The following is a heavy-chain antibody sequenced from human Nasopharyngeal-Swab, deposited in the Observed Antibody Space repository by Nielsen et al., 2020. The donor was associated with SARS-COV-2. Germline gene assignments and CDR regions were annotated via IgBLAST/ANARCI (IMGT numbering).Heavy chain of an antibody. D-gene: IGHD3-22*01. CDR1: GGSFSGYY. J-gene: IGHJ4*02. CDR2: INHRGST. V-gene: IGHV4-34*01. CDR3: ARNDYYDSSGYYY. Sequence: SETLSLTCAVYGGSFSGYYWSWIRQPPGKGLEWIGEINHRGSTNYNPSLKSRVTISVDTSKNQFSLKLSSVTAADTAVYYCARNDYYDSSGYYYWGQGTLVTVSS.